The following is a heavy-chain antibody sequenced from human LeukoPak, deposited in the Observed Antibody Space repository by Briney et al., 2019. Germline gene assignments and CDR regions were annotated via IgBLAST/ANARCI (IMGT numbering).Heavy chain of an antibody. Sequence: GGSLRLSCAASGFTFSSYSMNWVRQAPGKGLEWVSYSNSSDSTKYYADSVKGRFTISRDNAKNSLFLQMNSLRDEDTAVYYCARVTDTAMDYVYGMDVWGQGTTVTVSS. J-gene: IGHJ6*02. V-gene: IGHV3-48*02. CDR3: ARVTDTAMDYVYGMDV. CDR1: GFTFSSYS. D-gene: IGHD5-18*01. CDR2: SNSSDSTK.